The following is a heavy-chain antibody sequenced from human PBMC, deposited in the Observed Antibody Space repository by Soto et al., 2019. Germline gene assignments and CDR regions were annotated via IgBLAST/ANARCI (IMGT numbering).Heavy chain of an antibody. CDR2: INHSGST. CDR1: GGSFSGYY. J-gene: IGHJ4*02. V-gene: IGHV4-34*01. D-gene: IGHD3-22*01. CDR3: ARAGITMIVSNVMKRAPYYFDY. Sequence: PSETLSLTCAVYGGSFSGYYWSWIRQPPGKGLEWIGEINHSGSTNYNPSLKSRVTISVDTSKNQFSLKLSSVTAADTAVYYCARAGITMIVSNVMKRAPYYFDYWGQGTLVTVSS.